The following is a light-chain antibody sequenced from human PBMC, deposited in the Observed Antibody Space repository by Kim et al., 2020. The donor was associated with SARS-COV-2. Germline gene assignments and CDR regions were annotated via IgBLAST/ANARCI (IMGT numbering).Light chain of an antibody. CDR3: QQYKSYPLT. Sequence: ASVGDRVTITCRASQGISTHLAWLQQKPGKAPKTLIYAASNLQSGVPSKFSGSGSGTDYTLTISSLQPEDFATYYCQQYKSYPLTFGGGTKVDIK. CDR1: QGISTH. V-gene: IGKV1-16*02. CDR2: AAS. J-gene: IGKJ4*01.